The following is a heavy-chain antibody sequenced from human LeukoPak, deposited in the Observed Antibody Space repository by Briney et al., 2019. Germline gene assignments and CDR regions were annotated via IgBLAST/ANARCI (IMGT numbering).Heavy chain of an antibody. V-gene: IGHV3-23*01. Sequence: GGSLRLSCAASGFTFSSYAMTWVRQAPGKGLEWVSGISGSGSSTYYADSVRGRFTISRDNSKNTLYLQMNSLRAEDTAVYYCARDRAYYGMDVWGQGTTVSVSS. CDR2: ISGSGSST. CDR1: GFTFSSYA. J-gene: IGHJ6*02. CDR3: ARDRAYYGMDV.